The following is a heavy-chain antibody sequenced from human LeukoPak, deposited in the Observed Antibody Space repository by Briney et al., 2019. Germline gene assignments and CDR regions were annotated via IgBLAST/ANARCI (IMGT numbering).Heavy chain of an antibody. D-gene: IGHD6-13*01. V-gene: IGHV3-7*01. CDR2: IKQDGSEK. J-gene: IGHJ4*02. CDR1: GFTFSSYW. Sequence: HPGGSLRLSCAASGFTFSSYWMSWVRQAPGKGLEWVANIKQDGSEKYYVDSVKGRFTISRDNAKNSLYLQMNSLRAEDTAVYYCARAPTYSSSWYNYWGQGTLVTVSS. CDR3: ARAPTYSSSWYNY.